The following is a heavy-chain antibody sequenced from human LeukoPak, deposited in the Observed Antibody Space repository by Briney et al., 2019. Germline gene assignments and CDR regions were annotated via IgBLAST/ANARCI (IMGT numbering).Heavy chain of an antibody. CDR1: GFTFSSYS. J-gene: IGHJ5*02. CDR3: ARSYCSSTTCGFDP. Sequence: GGSLTLSCGPSGFTFSSYSMKWVRQPPGKGLEWVASISTSSTYIYYADSLKGRFTISRDNAKNSLYLQMNSLRAEDTAVYYCARSYCSSTTCGFDPWGQGTLVTVSS. CDR2: ISTSSTYI. D-gene: IGHD2-2*01. V-gene: IGHV3-21*01.